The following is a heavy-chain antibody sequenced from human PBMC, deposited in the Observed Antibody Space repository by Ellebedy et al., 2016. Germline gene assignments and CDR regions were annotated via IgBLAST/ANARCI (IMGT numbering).Heavy chain of an antibody. Sequence: GESLKISXAASGFTVSSNYMTWVRQAPGKGLEWVAVIWYDGSNKYYEDSVKGRFTISRDNSKNTLYLQMSSLRADDTAVYYCARGFPMVGATYGDYWGQGTLVSVSS. V-gene: IGHV3-33*08. D-gene: IGHD1-26*01. CDR2: IWYDGSNK. CDR1: GFTVSSNY. CDR3: ARGFPMVGATYGDY. J-gene: IGHJ4*02.